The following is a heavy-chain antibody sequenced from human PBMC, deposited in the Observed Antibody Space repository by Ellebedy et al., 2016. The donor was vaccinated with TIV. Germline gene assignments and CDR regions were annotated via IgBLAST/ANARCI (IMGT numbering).Heavy chain of an antibody. V-gene: IGHV4-34*01. Sequence: SETLSLTCAVYGGSFSGYYWSWIRQPPGKGLEWIGEINHSGSTNYNPSLTSRVTLSLDTSKNQFSLKLSSVTAADTAVYYCAKSDYGNDYWGQGTLVTVSS. CDR3: AKSDYGNDY. D-gene: IGHD4/OR15-4a*01. CDR2: INHSGST. CDR1: GGSFSGYY. J-gene: IGHJ4*02.